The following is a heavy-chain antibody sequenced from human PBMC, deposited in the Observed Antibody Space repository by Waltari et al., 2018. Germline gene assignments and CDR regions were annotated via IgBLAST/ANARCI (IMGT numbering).Heavy chain of an antibody. CDR3: AKEFISSYRGTAGFDV. D-gene: IGHD2-15*01. J-gene: IGHJ3*01. CDR2: VSGSGSQT. CDR1: GFTFSSSA. Sequence: EVQLFESGGGLVQPGGSLRLSCAASGFTFSSSALRWVRQGPEKGPGWVSAVSGSGSQTFDADSVKGRFTVSRDNSKNTLFLLMNSLSAEDTAVYYCAKEFISSYRGTAGFDVWGQGTSIIVSS. V-gene: IGHV3-23*01.